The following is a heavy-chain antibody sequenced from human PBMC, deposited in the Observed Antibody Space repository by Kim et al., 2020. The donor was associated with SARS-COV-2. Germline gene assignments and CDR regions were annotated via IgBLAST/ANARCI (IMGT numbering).Heavy chain of an antibody. V-gene: IGHV4-39*01. CDR2: IYYSGST. Sequence: SETLSLTCTVSGGSISSSSYYWGWIRQPPGKGLEWIGSIYYSGSTYYNPSLKSRVTISVDTSKNQFSLKLSSVTAADTAVYYCARPGNYCSGGSCYSGFDYWGQGTLVTVSS. D-gene: IGHD2-15*01. J-gene: IGHJ4*02. CDR3: ARPGNYCSGGSCYSGFDY. CDR1: GGSISSSSYY.